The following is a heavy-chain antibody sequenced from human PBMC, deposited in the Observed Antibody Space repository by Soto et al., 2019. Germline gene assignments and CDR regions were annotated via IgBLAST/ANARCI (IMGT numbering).Heavy chain of an antibody. Sequence: LSLTCTFPCIPINIAGYYCIWIRQLPGKELEWIGYIFYSETTYYNTSLKNQVTISVNKPKKQFSLKLSSVTAADTAVYYCARSVDPWGQG. CDR2: IFYSETT. J-gene: IGHJ5*02. CDR3: ARSVDP. V-gene: IGHV4-31*01. CDR1: CIPINIAGYY.